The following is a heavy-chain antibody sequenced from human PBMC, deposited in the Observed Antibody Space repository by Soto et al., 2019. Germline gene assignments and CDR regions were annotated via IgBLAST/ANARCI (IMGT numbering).Heavy chain of an antibody. CDR1: GGSFSGYY. Sequence: PSETLSLTCAVYGGSFSGYYWSWVRQPPGKGLEWIGFIYYSGSTSYNPSLKSRVTISVDTSKNQFSLNLNSVTAADTAVYYCARGKDDLWNPTNWGQGTLVTVSS. D-gene: IGHD3-3*01. J-gene: IGHJ4*02. V-gene: IGHV4-59*01. CDR2: IYYSGST. CDR3: ARGKDDLWNPTN.